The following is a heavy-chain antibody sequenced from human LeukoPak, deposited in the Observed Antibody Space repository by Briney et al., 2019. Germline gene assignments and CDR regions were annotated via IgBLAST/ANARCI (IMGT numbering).Heavy chain of an antibody. D-gene: IGHD3-10*01. J-gene: IGHJ4*02. CDR2: IYYSGST. V-gene: IGHV4-61*01. CDR3: ARVDYYGSGSFLDY. Sequence: PSETLSLTCTVSGGPVSSGSYYWSWIRQPPGKGLEWIGYIYYSGSTNYNPSLKSRVTISVDTSKNQFSLKLSSVTAADTAVYYCARVDYYGSGSFLDYWGQGPLVTVSS. CDR1: GGPVSSGSYY.